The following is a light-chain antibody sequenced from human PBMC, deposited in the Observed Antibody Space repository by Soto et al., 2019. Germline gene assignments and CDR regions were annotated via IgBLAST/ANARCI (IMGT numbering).Light chain of an antibody. V-gene: IGLV2-14*01. Sequence: QSALTQPASVSGSPGQSITLSCTGTSSDIGGYDYVSWYQRHPSKAPKLILYDVNNRPSGVSNRFSGSKSGNTASLTISGLQAEDEADYYCTSYASGSSHVVFGGGTKLTVL. CDR2: DVN. CDR3: TSYASGSSHVV. J-gene: IGLJ2*01. CDR1: SSDIGGYDY.